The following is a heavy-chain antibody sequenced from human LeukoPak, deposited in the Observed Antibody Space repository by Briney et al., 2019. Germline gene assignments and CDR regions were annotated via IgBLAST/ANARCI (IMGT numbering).Heavy chain of an antibody. J-gene: IGHJ5*02. V-gene: IGHV4-4*07. CDR1: GASISPYY. CDR3: ARVRGRGYSYVSS. Sequence: SETLSLTCTVSGASISPYYWSWIRQPAGKGLEWIGRIYNSGYTNYNPSLESRVTMSLDTSKNEFSLKLSSVTAADTALYYCARVRGRGYSYVSSWGQGTLVTVSS. D-gene: IGHD5-18*01. CDR2: IYNSGYT.